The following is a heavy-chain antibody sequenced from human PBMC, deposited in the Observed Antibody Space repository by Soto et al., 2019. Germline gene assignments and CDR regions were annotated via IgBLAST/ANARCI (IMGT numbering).Heavy chain of an antibody. CDR2: IYYSGST. V-gene: IGHV4-59*01. D-gene: IGHD3-9*01. CDR1: GGSISSYY. J-gene: IGHJ5*02. Sequence: QVQLQESGPGLVKPSETLSLTCTVSGGSISSYYWSWIRQPPGKGLEWIGYIYYSGSTNYNPSLKSRVTISVSTSKNQSPLKLSSVTAADTAVYYWASFLPPAHSDWLLTGWFDPWGQGTLVTVSS. CDR3: ASFLPPAHSDWLLTGWFDP.